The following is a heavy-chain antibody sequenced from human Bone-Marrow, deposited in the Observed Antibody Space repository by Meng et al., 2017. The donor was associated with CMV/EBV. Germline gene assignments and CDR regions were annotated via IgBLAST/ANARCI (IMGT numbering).Heavy chain of an antibody. J-gene: IGHJ5*02. D-gene: IGHD3-3*01. CDR2: INPNSGGT. CDR3: ARVFTVFGEAKDAPYKWFDPWGQGSRANHASYNWLDP. V-gene: IGHV1-2*02. Sequence: ASVKVSCKASGYTFTGYYMHWVRQAPGQGLEWMGWINPNSGGTNYAQKFQGRVTMTRDTSISTAYMELSSLKSDDTAVYYCARVFTVFGEAKDAPYKWFDPWGQGSRANHASYNWLDPWGQGSLVTVSS. CDR1: GYTFTGYY.